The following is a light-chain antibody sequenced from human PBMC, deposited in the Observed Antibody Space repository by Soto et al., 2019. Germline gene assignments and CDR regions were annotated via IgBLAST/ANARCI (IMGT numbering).Light chain of an antibody. CDR3: QQYYSYLT. Sequence: AIRMTQSPSSFSASTGDRVTITCRASQGISSYLAWYQQKPGKAPKLLIYAASTLQSGVPSRFSGSGSWTDFTLTISCLQSEDFATYYCQQYYSYLTFGQGTRLEIK. CDR2: AAS. J-gene: IGKJ5*01. CDR1: QGISSY. V-gene: IGKV1-8*01.